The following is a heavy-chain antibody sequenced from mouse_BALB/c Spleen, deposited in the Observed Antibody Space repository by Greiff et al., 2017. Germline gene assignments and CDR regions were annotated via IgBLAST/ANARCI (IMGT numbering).Heavy chain of an antibody. CDR2: ISYSGST. CDR3: ARVTGTGAY. D-gene: IGHD4-1*01. V-gene: IGHV3-2*02. CDR1: GYSITSDYA. J-gene: IGHJ3*01. Sequence: EVKLMESGPGLVKPSQSLSLTCTVTGYSITSDYAWNWIRQFPGNKLEWMGYISYSGSTSYNPSLKSRISITRDTSKNQFFLQLNSVTTEDTATYYCARVTGTGAYWGQGTLVTVSA.